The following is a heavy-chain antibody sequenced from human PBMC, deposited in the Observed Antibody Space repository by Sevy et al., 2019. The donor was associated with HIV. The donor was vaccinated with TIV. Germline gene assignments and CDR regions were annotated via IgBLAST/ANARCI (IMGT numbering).Heavy chain of an antibody. D-gene: IGHD3-3*01. CDR1: GFTFSSYA. V-gene: IGHV3-23*01. CDR3: AKDPRTDLEWIFDY. CDR2: ISGSGGST. Sequence: GGSLRLSCAASGFTFSSYAISWVRQAPGKGLEWVSSISGSGGSTYYADSVKGRFTISRDNSKNTLYLQMNSLRAEDTAVYYCAKDPRTDLEWIFDYWGQGTLVTVSS. J-gene: IGHJ4*02.